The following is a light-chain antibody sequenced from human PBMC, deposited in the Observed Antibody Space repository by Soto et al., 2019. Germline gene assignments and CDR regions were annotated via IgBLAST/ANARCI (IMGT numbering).Light chain of an antibody. V-gene: IGKV3-20*01. CDR2: GAS. Sequence: EIVLTQSPGTLSLSPGERATLSCRASQSVSSSYLAWYQQKPGQAPRLLIYGASSRATGIPDRFSGSGAGTDFTITISILEPEDVAVYYCQQYGSSPTFGQGTKVEIK. CDR3: QQYGSSPT. J-gene: IGKJ1*01. CDR1: QSVSSSY.